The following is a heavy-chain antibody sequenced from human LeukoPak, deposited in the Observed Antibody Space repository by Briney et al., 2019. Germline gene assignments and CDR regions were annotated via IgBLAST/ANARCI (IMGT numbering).Heavy chain of an antibody. CDR2: IHSSGDYI. Sequence: PGGSLRLSCAASASGVAFTSHSMNWVRQAPVKGLEWISYIHSSGDYIFYADSVKGRFTVSRDNARNSLYLQMNSLRAEDTAIYYCAREYNSRATFDYWGQGTLVTVSS. CDR1: ASGVAFTSHS. D-gene: IGHD1-20*01. CDR3: AREYNSRATFDY. J-gene: IGHJ4*02. V-gene: IGHV3-21*05.